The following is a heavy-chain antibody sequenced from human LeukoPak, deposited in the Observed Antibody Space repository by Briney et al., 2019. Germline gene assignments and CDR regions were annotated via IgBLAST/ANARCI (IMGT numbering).Heavy chain of an antibody. J-gene: IGHJ4*02. CDR2: INQSGST. D-gene: IGHD7-27*01. Sequence: SETLSLTCAVYGGSFSGYYWTWIRQPPGKGLECIGEINQSGSTNYKPSLKSRVTISVDTSKNQFSLMLSSVTAADTAVYYCARREFPLLGPYFFDYWGQGTLVTVSS. CDR1: GGSFSGYY. V-gene: IGHV4-34*01. CDR3: ARREFPLLGPYFFDY.